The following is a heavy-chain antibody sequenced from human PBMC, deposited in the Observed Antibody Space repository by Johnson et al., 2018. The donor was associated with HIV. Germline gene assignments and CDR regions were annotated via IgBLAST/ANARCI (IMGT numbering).Heavy chain of an antibody. CDR2: ISYDGGNK. V-gene: IGHV3-30*04. CDR3: ARDPYGSGPYVAFDI. D-gene: IGHD3-10*01. CDR1: GFTFSSYA. J-gene: IGHJ3*02. Sequence: VQLVESGGGVVQPGRSLRLSCAASGFTFSSYAMHWVRKAPGKGLEWVAVISYDGGNKYYADSVKGRFPISRDNSKNTLYLQMNSLRAEDTAVYYCARDPYGSGPYVAFDIWGQGTMVTVSS.